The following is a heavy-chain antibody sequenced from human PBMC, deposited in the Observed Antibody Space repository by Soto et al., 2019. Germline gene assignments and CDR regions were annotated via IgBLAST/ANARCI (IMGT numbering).Heavy chain of an antibody. Sequence: SETLSLTCDVSGASISCYHWSWIRQPPGKGLEWIGYIYYSGNTNYNPSLKSRVTMSVDTSKNQFSLNLTSVTAADTAVYFCARASYGSGNYYAPYYFYAMDVWGHGTTVTVSS. J-gene: IGHJ6*02. V-gene: IGHV4-59*01. CDR3: ARASYGSGNYYAPYYFYAMDV. CDR1: GASISCYH. CDR2: IYYSGNT. D-gene: IGHD3-10*01.